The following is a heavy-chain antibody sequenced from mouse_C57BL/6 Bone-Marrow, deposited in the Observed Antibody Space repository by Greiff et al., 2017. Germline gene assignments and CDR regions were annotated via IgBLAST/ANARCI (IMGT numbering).Heavy chain of an antibody. CDR3: ARLYPGAY. Sequence: EVKLVESGGGLVQPGGSLKLSCAASGFTFSDYGMAWVRQAPRKGPEWVAFISNLAYSIYYADTVTGRFTISRENAKNTLYLEMSSLRSEDTAMYYCARLYPGAYWGQGTLVTVSA. CDR1: GFTFSDYG. D-gene: IGHD2-1*01. V-gene: IGHV5-15*01. CDR2: ISNLAYSI. J-gene: IGHJ3*01.